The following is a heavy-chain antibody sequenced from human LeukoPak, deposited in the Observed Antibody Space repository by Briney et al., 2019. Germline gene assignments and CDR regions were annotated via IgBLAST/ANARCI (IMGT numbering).Heavy chain of an antibody. V-gene: IGHV5-51*01. D-gene: IGHD5-18*01. CDR3: ARRLTSYGYVYYFDY. CDR2: IYPGDSDT. Sequence: GESLKISCKGSGYSFTNYWIGWVRQMPGKGLEWMGIIYPGDSDTKYSPSFQGQVTISADKSISTAYLQWSSLKASDTAMYYCARRLTSYGYVYYFDYWGQGTLVTVSS. J-gene: IGHJ4*02. CDR1: GYSFTNYW.